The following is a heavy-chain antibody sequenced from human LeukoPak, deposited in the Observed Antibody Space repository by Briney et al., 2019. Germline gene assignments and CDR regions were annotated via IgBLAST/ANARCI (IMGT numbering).Heavy chain of an antibody. J-gene: IGHJ4*02. Sequence: GGSLRLSCAASGFTFSSYAMSWVRQAPGKGPEWVSAISGSGGSTYYADSVKGRFTISRDNSKNTLYLQMNSLRAEDTAVYYCAKYKGSGSYWRSRYYFDYWGQGTLVTVSS. CDR3: AKYKGSGSYWRSRYYFDY. D-gene: IGHD3-10*01. CDR1: GFTFSSYA. V-gene: IGHV3-23*01. CDR2: ISGSGGST.